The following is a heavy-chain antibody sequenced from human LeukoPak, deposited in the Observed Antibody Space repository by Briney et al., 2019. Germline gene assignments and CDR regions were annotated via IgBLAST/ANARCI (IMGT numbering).Heavy chain of an antibody. CDR2: INHSGST. V-gene: IGHV4-34*01. CDR1: GGSFSGYY. D-gene: IGHD3-9*01. CDR3: AASKAVYYDILTGPYYFDY. Sequence: SETLSLTCAVYGGSFSGYYWSWIRQPPGKGLEWIGEINHSGSTNYNPSLKSRVTISVDTSKNQFSLKLSSVTAADTAVYYCAASKAVYYDILTGPYYFDYWGQGTLVTVSS. J-gene: IGHJ4*02.